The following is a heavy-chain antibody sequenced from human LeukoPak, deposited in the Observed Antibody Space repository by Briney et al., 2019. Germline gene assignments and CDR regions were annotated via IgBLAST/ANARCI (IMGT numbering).Heavy chain of an antibody. CDR1: GYTFPSYG. V-gene: IGHV1-18*01. D-gene: IGHD3-3*01. CDR2: FSAYNGNT. J-gene: IGHJ4*02. CDR3: ARSMGTIFGVVILDFDY. Sequence: ASVKVSCKASGYTFPSYGISGVRQAPGKGLKGWGWFSAYNGNTNYAQKLQGRVTMTTDTSTSTAYMGLRSLRSDDTAVYYCARSMGTIFGVVILDFDYWGQGTLVTVSS.